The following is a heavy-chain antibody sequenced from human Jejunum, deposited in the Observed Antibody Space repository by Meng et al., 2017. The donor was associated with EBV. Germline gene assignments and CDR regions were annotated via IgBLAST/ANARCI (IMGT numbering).Heavy chain of an antibody. CDR2: INTNTGYP. CDR1: GYTFTISG. Sequence: QVQLVQAGSGSKKPGATVKFSYNAPGYTFTISGINWVRQAPGQGLELMGWINTNTGYPTYAQDFTGRFVFSLDTSVSTAYLQITSLSTEDNAVYYCARVRPGGGWFDPWGQGTLVTVSS. V-gene: IGHV7-4-1*02. J-gene: IGHJ5*02. CDR3: ARVRPGGGWFDP. D-gene: IGHD2-8*02.